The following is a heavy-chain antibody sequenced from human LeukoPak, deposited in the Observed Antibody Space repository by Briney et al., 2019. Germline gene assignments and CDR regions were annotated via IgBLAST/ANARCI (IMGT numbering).Heavy chain of an antibody. V-gene: IGHV1-69*05. CDR3: ASEYYYDSSGYYPFDY. CDR1: GGTFSSYA. D-gene: IGHD3-22*01. CDR2: IIPIFGTA. J-gene: IGHJ4*02. Sequence: SVKVSCKASGGTFSSYAISWVRQAPGQGLEWMGRIIPIFGTANYAQKFQGRVTITTGESTSTAYMELSSLRSEDTAVYYCASEYYYDSSGYYPFDYWGQGTLVTVSS.